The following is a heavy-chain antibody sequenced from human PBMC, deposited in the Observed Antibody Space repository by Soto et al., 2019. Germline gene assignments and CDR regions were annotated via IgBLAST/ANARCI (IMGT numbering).Heavy chain of an antibody. CDR3: ARSIVVPSGHMDQ. CDR2: VYYTGRS. V-gene: IGHV4-59*01. D-gene: IGHD3-22*01. Sequence: QVQLQESGPGLVKPSETLSLTCRVSGGSMSGYYWSWVRLAPGKGLEWIGYVYYTGRSNYNPSLLSRVSISVDTSNKHFSLSLSVVTAADTAVYFCARSIVVPSGHMDQWGQGIRVTISS. J-gene: IGHJ4*02. CDR1: GGSMSGYY.